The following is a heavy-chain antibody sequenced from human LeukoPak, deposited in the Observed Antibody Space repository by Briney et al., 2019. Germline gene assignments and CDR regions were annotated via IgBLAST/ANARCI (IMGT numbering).Heavy chain of an antibody. Sequence: GGSLRLSCAASGFTFSNAWMNWVRQAPGKGLEWVGRVKSKSDGGTTDYAAPVKGRFTISRDDSKNTLYLQMSSLRTEDTAVYHCTPGSPYSGFLFHNWGQGTLVTVSS. D-gene: IGHD5-12*01. CDR1: GFTFSNAW. CDR2: VKSKSDGGTT. CDR3: TPGSPYSGFLFHN. J-gene: IGHJ4*02. V-gene: IGHV3-15*01.